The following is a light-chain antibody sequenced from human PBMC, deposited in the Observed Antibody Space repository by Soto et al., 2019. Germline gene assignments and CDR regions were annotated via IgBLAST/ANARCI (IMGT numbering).Light chain of an antibody. Sequence: QSALTQPPSASGSPGLSVTISCTGTSSDVGGYNYVSWYQQHPGKAPKLMIYEVSKRPSGVPDRFSGSKSGNTASLTVSGLQAEDEADYYSTTYAGSNNFFYVFGTGTKVTVL. CDR1: SSDVGGYNY. V-gene: IGLV2-8*01. CDR3: TTYAGSNNFFYV. CDR2: EVS. J-gene: IGLJ1*01.